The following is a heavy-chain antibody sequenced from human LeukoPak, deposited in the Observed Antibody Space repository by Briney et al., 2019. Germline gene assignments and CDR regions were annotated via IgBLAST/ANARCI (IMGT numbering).Heavy chain of an antibody. D-gene: IGHD5-12*01. J-gene: IGHJ4*02. V-gene: IGHV4-31*03. CDR3: ARGPRYSGYVEFDY. CDR2: IYYSGST. CDR1: GGSISSGGYY. Sequence: SETLSLTCTVSGGSISSGGYYWSWIRQHPGKGLECIGYIYYSGSTYYNPSLKSRVTISVDTSKNQFSLKLSSVTAADTAVYYCARGPRYSGYVEFDYWGQGTLVTVSS.